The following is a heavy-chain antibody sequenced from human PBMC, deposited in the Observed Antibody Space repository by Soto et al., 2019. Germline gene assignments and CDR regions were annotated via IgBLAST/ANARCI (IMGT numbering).Heavy chain of an antibody. CDR1: GGSFSGYY. J-gene: IGHJ6*03. CDR3: ARGLLLWYGELSRRGDQYYYMDV. V-gene: IGHV4-34*01. Sequence: QVQLQQWGAGLLKPSETLSLTCAVYGGSFSGYYWSWIRQPPGKGLEWIGEINHSGSTNYNPSLKSRVTISEDTSKNQFSLKLSSVTAADTAVYYCARGLLLWYGELSRRGDQYYYMDVWGKGTTVTVSS. CDR2: INHSGST. D-gene: IGHD3-10*01.